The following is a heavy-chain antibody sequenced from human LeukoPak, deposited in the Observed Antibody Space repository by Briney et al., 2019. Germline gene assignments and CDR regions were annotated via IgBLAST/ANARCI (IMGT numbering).Heavy chain of an antibody. CDR1: GYSFTRYW. V-gene: IGHV5-51*01. CDR3: ARWHWNDGLYFDY. CDR2: IYPGDSDT. J-gene: IGHJ4*02. D-gene: IGHD1-1*01. Sequence: GESLKISCKGSGYSFTRYWIGWVRQMPGKGLEWMGIIYPGDSDTRYSPSFQGQVTISADKSISTAYLQWSSLKASDTAMYYCARWHWNDGLYFDYWGQGTLVTVSS.